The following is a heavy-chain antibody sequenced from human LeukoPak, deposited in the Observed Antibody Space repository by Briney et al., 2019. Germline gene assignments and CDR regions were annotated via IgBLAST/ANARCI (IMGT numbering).Heavy chain of an antibody. CDR1: GYTFTSYG. D-gene: IGHD6-13*01. Sequence: ASVKVSFKASGYTFTSYGISWVRQAPGQGLEWMGWISAYNGNTNYAQKLQGRVTMTTDTSTSTAYMELRSLRSDDTAVYYCAREISGVAAAGDTGWFDPWGQGTLVTVSS. J-gene: IGHJ5*02. CDR2: ISAYNGNT. CDR3: AREISGVAAAGDTGWFDP. V-gene: IGHV1-18*01.